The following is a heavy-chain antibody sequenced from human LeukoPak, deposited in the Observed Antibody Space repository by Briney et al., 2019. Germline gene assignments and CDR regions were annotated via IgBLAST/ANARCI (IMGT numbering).Heavy chain of an antibody. CDR1: GFTFSSYA. V-gene: IGHV3-33*08. Sequence: GGSLRLSCAASGFTFSSYAMSWVRQAPGKGLEWVAVIWYDGSNKYYADSVKGRFTISRDNSKNTLYLQMNSLRAEDTAVYYCARGDRWFGERGFDYWGQGTLVTVSS. CDR2: IWYDGSNK. CDR3: ARGDRWFGERGFDY. D-gene: IGHD3-10*01. J-gene: IGHJ4*02.